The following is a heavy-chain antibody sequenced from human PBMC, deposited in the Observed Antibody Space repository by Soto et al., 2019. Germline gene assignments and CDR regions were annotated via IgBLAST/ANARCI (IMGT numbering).Heavy chain of an antibody. Sequence: EVQLLESGGGLVQPGGSLRLSCAVSGFTFSSYVMGWVRQAPGKGLEWVSAINAGGGSTHYADSVKGRFTISRDNFKNTLFLQMNSLRAEDTAVYYCAKDYMPSPYCFNYWGQGTLVTVSS. CDR2: INAGGGST. D-gene: IGHD2-2*01. J-gene: IGHJ4*02. CDR1: GFTFSSYV. V-gene: IGHV3-23*01. CDR3: AKDYMPSPYCFNY.